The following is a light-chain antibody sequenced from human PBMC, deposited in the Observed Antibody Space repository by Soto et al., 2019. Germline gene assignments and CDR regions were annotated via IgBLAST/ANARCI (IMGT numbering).Light chain of an antibody. CDR2: DAS. J-gene: IGKJ4*01. Sequence: EIVLTQSPATLSFSPGERATLSCRASQSVSSNLAWYQQKPGQAPRLLIYDASTRATGIPARFSGSGSGTDFTLTISSLEPEDFAVYYCQQRSNWPPLTFGGGTKVEIK. V-gene: IGKV3-11*01. CDR3: QQRSNWPPLT. CDR1: QSVSSN.